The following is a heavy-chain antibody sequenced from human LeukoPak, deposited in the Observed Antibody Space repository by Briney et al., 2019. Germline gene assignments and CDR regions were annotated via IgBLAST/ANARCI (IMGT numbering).Heavy chain of an antibody. V-gene: IGHV3-21*01. Sequence: GGSLRLSCAASGFTFSSYSMNWVRQAPGKGLEWVSSISSSSSYIYYADSVKGRFTISRDNAKNSLYLQMSSLRAEDTAVYYCARDPYNGDYTTGGSDYWGQGTLVTVSS. J-gene: IGHJ4*02. D-gene: IGHD4-17*01. CDR3: ARDPYNGDYTTGGSDY. CDR2: ISSSSSYI. CDR1: GFTFSSYS.